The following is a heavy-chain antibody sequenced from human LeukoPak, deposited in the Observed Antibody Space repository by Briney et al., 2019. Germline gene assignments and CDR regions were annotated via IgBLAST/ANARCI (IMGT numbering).Heavy chain of an antibody. CDR3: ARDLCSSTSCYAEPPFYYYGMDV. J-gene: IGHJ6*04. CDR1: GFTFSSYE. Sequence: GGSLRLSCAASGFTFSSYEMNRVRQAPGRGLEWVSYINSGGTTIYYADSVKGRFTISRDNAKNSLYLQMNSLRAEDTAVYYCARDLCSSTSCYAEPPFYYYGMDVWGKGTTVTVSS. V-gene: IGHV3-48*03. D-gene: IGHD2-2*01. CDR2: INSGGTTI.